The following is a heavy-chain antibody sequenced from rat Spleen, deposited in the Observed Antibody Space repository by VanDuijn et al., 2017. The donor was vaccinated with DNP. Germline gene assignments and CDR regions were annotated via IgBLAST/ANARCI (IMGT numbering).Heavy chain of an antibody. J-gene: IGHJ2*01. D-gene: IGHD4-3*01. CDR3: ARWNSGHFDY. CDR2: IRYDGGYT. V-gene: IGHV5-22*01. CDR1: GFTFSDYY. Sequence: EVQLVESGGDLVQPGRSLKLFCAASGFTFSDYYMAWFRQAPRKGLEWVANIRYDGGYTKYGDSVKGRFTISRDNAKNTLYLQMNSLRSEDMATYYCARWNSGHFDYWGQGVMVSVSS.